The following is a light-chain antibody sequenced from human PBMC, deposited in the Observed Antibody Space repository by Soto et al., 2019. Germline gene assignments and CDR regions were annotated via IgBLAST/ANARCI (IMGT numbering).Light chain of an antibody. CDR1: SGDIGSYNR. CDR3: SSFTSNRIYV. Sequence: QSALTQPASVSGSPGQSITISCTGTSGDIGSYNRVSWYQQHPGKAPKLIIHGVTTRPSGISGRFSASKSGLTASLTISGLQPEDEADYYCSSFTSNRIYVFGPGTKVTV. V-gene: IGLV2-14*03. CDR2: GVT. J-gene: IGLJ1*01.